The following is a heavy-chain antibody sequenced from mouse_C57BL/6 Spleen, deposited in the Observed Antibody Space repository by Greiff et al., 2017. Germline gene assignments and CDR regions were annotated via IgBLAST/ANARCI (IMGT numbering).Heavy chain of an antibody. D-gene: IGHD1-1*01. CDR3: ARTSDYYGSSPGNFDV. Sequence: VKLQQPGAELVRPGSSVKLSCKASGYTFTSYWMHWVKQRPIQGLEWIGNIDPSDSETHYTPKFKDKATLTVDKSSSTAYMQLSSLTSEDSAVYYCARTSDYYGSSPGNFDVWGTGTTVTVSS. CDR1: GYTFTSYW. J-gene: IGHJ1*03. V-gene: IGHV1-52*01. CDR2: IDPSDSET.